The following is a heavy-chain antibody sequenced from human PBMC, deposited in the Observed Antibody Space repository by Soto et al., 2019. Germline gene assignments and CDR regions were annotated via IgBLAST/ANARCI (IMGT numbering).Heavy chain of an antibody. V-gene: IGHV4-59*01. D-gene: IGHD2-2*01. CDR1: GGSISSYY. J-gene: IGHJ4*02. CDR3: ARASQPGFVDY. CDR2: IYYSGST. Sequence: SETLSLTCTVSGGSISSYYWSWIRQPPGKGLEWIGYIYYSGSTNYNPSLKSRVTISVDTSKNQFSLKLSSVTAADTAVYYCARASQPGFVDYWGQGTLVTVSS.